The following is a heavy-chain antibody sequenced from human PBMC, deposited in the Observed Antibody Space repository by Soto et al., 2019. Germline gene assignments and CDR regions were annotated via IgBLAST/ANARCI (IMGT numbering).Heavy chain of an antibody. D-gene: IGHD6-13*01. Sequence: EVQLVESGGGLVQPGGSLRLSCAASGFTFSSYWMSWVRQAPVKGLEWVGNIKQDGSEKNYVDFMEGRFTISRDNAENSLYLQMNSPRAEDTAVYYCARIASAGRGWDVWCQGTTVVVSS. CDR1: GFTFSSYW. CDR2: IKQDGSEK. J-gene: IGHJ6*02. V-gene: IGHV3-7*01. CDR3: ARIASAGRGWDV.